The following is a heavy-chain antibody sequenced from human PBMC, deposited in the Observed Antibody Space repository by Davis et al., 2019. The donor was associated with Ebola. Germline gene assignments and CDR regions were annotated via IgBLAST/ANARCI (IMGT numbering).Heavy chain of an antibody. CDR1: GYTFTGYY. D-gene: IGHD4-17*01. Sequence: AASVTVSCKASGYTFTGYYMHWVRQAPGQGLEGMGRINPNSGGTNYAQKFQGWVTMTRDTSISTAYMELSRLRSDDTAVYYCARVGTVTTTFDYWGQGTLVTVSS. CDR3: ARVGTVTTTFDY. V-gene: IGHV1-2*04. J-gene: IGHJ4*02. CDR2: INPNSGGT.